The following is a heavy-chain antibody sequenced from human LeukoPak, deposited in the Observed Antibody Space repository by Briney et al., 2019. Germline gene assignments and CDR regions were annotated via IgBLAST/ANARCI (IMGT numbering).Heavy chain of an antibody. J-gene: IGHJ4*02. D-gene: IGHD3-22*01. Sequence: ASVKVSCKASGYTFTSYGISWVRQAPGQGLEWMGWIIPIFGTANYAQKFQGRVTTTRNNSISTAYMELSSLRSQDTAVYYCARGLGRSWFYYDSSGYFDYWGQGTLVTVSS. CDR1: GYTFTSYG. CDR3: ARGLGRSWFYYDSSGYFDY. CDR2: IIPIFGTA. V-gene: IGHV1-8*02.